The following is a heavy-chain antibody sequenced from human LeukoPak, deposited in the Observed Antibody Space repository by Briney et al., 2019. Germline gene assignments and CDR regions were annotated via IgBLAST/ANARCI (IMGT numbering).Heavy chain of an antibody. V-gene: IGHV3-48*03. J-gene: IGHJ3*02. CDR1: GFTFSSYE. CDR3: AKSSHAFGAFDI. Sequence: GGSLRLSCAASGFTFSSYEMNWVRQAPGKGLEGVSYISSSGSSSGRIIDYADSGKGRFTISRDNSKNTLYLQMNSLRAEDTAVYYCAKSSHAFGAFDIWGQGTMVTVSS. D-gene: IGHD3-16*01. CDR2: ISSSGSSSGRII.